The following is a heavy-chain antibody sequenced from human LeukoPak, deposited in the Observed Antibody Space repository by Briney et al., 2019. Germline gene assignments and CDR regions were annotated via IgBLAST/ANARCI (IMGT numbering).Heavy chain of an antibody. CDR3: ARDRGGNSGGVFDY. V-gene: IGHV3-30-3*01. CDR2: ISYDGSNK. D-gene: IGHD2-21*02. Sequence: PGGSLRLSCTASGIMFSGYWMSWVRQAPGKGLEWVAVISYDGSNKYYADSVKGRFTISRDNSKNTLYLQMNSLRAEDTAVYYCARDRGGNSGGVFDYWGQGTLVTVSS. J-gene: IGHJ4*02. CDR1: GIMFSGYW.